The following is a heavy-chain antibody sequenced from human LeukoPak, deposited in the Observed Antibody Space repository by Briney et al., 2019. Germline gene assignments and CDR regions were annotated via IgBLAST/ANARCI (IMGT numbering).Heavy chain of an antibody. CDR3: ARSGGAARGVKLSFDY. D-gene: IGHD3-10*01. CDR1: GYSISSGYY. J-gene: IGHJ4*02. V-gene: IGHV4-38-2*02. Sequence: SETLSLTCTVSGYSISSGYYWGWIRQPPGKGLEWIGSIYHSGSTYYNPSLKSRVTISVDTSKNQFSLKLSSVTAADTAVYYCARSGGAARGVKLSFDYWGQGTLVTVSS. CDR2: IYHSGST.